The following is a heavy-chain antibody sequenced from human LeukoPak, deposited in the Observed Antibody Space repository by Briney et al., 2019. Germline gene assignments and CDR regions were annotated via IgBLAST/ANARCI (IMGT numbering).Heavy chain of an antibody. J-gene: IGHJ5*02. V-gene: IGHV4-38-2*02. Sequence: SETLSLTCTVSGYSITSGYNWAWIRQPPGKVLEWIGSIYHSGSAYYNPSLKSRVTISVDTSKNQFSLKLSSVTAADTAVYYCAKSYDYSNWFDPWGQGTLVTVSS. CDR3: AKSYDYSNWFDP. D-gene: IGHD4-11*01. CDR2: IYHSGSA. CDR1: GYSITSGYN.